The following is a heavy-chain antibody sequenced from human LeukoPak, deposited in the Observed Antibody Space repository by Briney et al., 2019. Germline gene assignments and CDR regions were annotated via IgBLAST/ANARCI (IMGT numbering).Heavy chain of an antibody. V-gene: IGHV3-21*01. CDR3: ARDGRCGGDCYAS. CDR2: ISSSSSYI. Sequence: PGGSLRLSCAASGFSFSSYTMNWVPQAPGKGLEWVSIISSSSSYIYYADSVKGRFTISRDNAKNALHLQMNSLRVEDTAVYYCARDGRCGGDCYASWGQGTLVTVSS. CDR1: GFSFSSYT. D-gene: IGHD2-21*02. J-gene: IGHJ4*02.